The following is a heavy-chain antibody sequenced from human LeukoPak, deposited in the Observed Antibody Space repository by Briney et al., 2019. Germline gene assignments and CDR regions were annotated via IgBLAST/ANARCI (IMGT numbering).Heavy chain of an antibody. V-gene: IGHV1-18*04. J-gene: IGHJ4*02. Sequence: GASVKVSCKTSGYTFSSYAITWLRQTPGQGLEWMGWIRPYNDDTNYAQNFQARVAMTADTSTKKVYMELRSLTSDDTAVYFCAREGSYGDYLTLDYWGQGTLVTVSS. D-gene: IGHD4-17*01. CDR2: IRPYNDDT. CDR1: GYTFSSYA. CDR3: AREGSYGDYLTLDY.